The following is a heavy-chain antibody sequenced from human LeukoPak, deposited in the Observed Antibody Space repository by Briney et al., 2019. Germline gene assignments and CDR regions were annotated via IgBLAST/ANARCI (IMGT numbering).Heavy chain of an antibody. Sequence: QPGGSLRLSCSTSGFTFRNFAMSWVRQAPGKGLEWVLSIGGGDTYYADSVKGRFTISRDDSRSTVDLQMSSLRAEDTAVYYCAKDGQSFNSMYDYFDSWGQGTLVTVSS. V-gene: IGHV3-23*01. CDR1: GFTFRNFA. CDR2: IGGGDT. CDR3: AKDGQSFNSMYDYFDS. J-gene: IGHJ4*02. D-gene: IGHD2-8*01.